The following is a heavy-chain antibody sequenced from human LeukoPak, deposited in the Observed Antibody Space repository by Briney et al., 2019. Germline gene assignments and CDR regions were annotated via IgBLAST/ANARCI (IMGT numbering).Heavy chain of an antibody. CDR2: IKQDGSEI. CDR3: ARIYGGNSYYFDY. J-gene: IGHJ4*02. V-gene: IGHV3-7*01. D-gene: IGHD4-23*01. CDR1: GFTFSRNW. Sequence: GGSLRLSCAASGFTFSRNWMSWVRQAPGKGLEWVGNIKQDGSEIYYVDSVKGRFTISRDNAKNSLYLQMNSLRAEDTAVYYCARIYGGNSYYFDYWGQGTLVTVSS.